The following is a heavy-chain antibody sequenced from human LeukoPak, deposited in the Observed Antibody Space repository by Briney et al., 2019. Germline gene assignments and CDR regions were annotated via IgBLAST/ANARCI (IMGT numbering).Heavy chain of an antibody. Sequence: ASVKVSCKHSGYRFSRYGINWLRQAPGQRFEWLGWINTNTGNPTYAQAFTGRLVFSLDTSVGTAYLEISGLKAEDTAVYYCTRDIEPGGTFDAWGQGTLVTVSS. D-gene: IGHD2-15*01. CDR3: TRDIEPGGTFDA. V-gene: IGHV7-4-1*02. CDR1: GYRFSRYG. J-gene: IGHJ4*02. CDR2: INTNTGNP.